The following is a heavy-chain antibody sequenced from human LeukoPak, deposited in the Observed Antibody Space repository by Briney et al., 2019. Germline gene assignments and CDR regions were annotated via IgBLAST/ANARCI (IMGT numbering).Heavy chain of an antibody. CDR2: IIPILATT. Sequence: GASVEVSCKASGDTFSNYAVTWVRQAPGQGLEWMGGIIPILATTNYAQKFQGKVTITADDSTSTAFMEVNSLRSEDTAVCYCAREDFLEWPSGVYDVWGHGTMVTVSS. CDR3: AREDFLEWPSGVYDV. J-gene: IGHJ3*01. V-gene: IGHV1-69*13. CDR1: GDTFSNYA. D-gene: IGHD3-3*01.